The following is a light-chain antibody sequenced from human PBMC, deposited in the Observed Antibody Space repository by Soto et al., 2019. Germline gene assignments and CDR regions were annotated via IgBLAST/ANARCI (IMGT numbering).Light chain of an antibody. J-gene: IGKJ1*01. V-gene: IGKV1-5*03. CDR2: KAS. Sequence: DIQMTQSPSTLSASVGDRVTITCRASQSISDSLAWYQQKPGKAPKLLIYKASNLKSGVPSRFSGSGSGTEYTLTISSLQPDDSASYYCQQYNGYWTFGQGTRVEIK. CDR3: QQYNGYWT. CDR1: QSISDS.